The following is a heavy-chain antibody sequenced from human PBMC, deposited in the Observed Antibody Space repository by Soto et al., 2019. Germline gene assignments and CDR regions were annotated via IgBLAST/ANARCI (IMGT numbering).Heavy chain of an antibody. V-gene: IGHV3-43D*04. CDR3: AKDSTPGGMDV. CDR1: GFTFYDYA. Sequence: GGSLRLSCAASGFTFYDYAMHWVRQVPGKGLEWVSLISWDGANTRYIDSVKGRFTISRDNSRNFVYLQMNSLRLEDTALYFCAKDSTPGGMDVWGQGTTVTDSS. CDR2: ISWDGANT. J-gene: IGHJ6*02.